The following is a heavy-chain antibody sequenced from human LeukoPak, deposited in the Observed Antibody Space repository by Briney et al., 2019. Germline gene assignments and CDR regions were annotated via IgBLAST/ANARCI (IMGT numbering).Heavy chain of an antibody. CDR2: INTNTGNP. Sequence: ASVKVSCKASGYTFTSYAMNWVRQAPGQGLEWMGWINTNTGNPTYAQGFTGRFVFSLDTSVSTAYLQISSLKAGDTAVYYCARDLKICSGGSCYSRRPFDYWGQGTLVTVSS. D-gene: IGHD2-15*01. V-gene: IGHV7-4-1*02. CDR3: ARDLKICSGGSCYSRRPFDY. CDR1: GYTFTSYA. J-gene: IGHJ4*02.